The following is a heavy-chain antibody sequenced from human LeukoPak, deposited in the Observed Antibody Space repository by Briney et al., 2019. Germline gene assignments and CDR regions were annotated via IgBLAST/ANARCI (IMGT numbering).Heavy chain of an antibody. D-gene: IGHD6-19*01. CDR2: IREDGSEK. V-gene: IGHV3-7*03. CDR3: ARVRQWLGTPNSFDY. Sequence: GGSLRLSCAASGFTFSSSWMTWVRQAPGKGLEWVASIREDGSEKTSVDSVKGRFTISRDNAKNSLYLQMDRMGAEDTAVYYCARVRQWLGTPNSFDYWGQGALVTVSS. CDR1: GFTFSSSW. J-gene: IGHJ4*02.